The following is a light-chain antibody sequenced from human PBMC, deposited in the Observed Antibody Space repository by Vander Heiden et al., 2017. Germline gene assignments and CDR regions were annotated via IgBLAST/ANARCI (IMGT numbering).Light chain of an antibody. Sequence: SYVLTQPPSVSVAPGQTARITSGGNNIGSKSVHWYQQKPGQAPVLVVYEDSDRPSGIPERFSGSNSGNTATLTISRVEAGDEADYYCQVWDSSSDHVVFGGGTKLTVL. CDR1: NIGSKS. J-gene: IGLJ2*01. CDR3: QVWDSSSDHVV. V-gene: IGLV3-21*02. CDR2: EDS.